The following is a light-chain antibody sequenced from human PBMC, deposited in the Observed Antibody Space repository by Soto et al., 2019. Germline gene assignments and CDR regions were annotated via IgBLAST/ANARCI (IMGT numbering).Light chain of an antibody. CDR3: QQRSNWLLT. J-gene: IGKJ4*01. Sequence: EIVLTQSPATLSLSPGERATLSCRASQSVSSYLDWYQQKPGQAPRLLIYDASTRATGIPARFSGSGSGTDFTLTISSLEPEDFAVYYCQQRSNWLLTFGGGTKVEIK. CDR1: QSVSSY. CDR2: DAS. V-gene: IGKV3-11*01.